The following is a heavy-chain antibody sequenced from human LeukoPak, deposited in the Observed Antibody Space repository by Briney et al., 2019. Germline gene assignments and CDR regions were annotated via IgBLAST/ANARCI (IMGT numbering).Heavy chain of an antibody. CDR1: GFTVSGNY. D-gene: IGHD4-23*01. CDR3: ARDPTVVTGGGYFDY. CDR2: IYSGGST. V-gene: IGHV3-66*02. Sequence: GGSLRLSCAASGFTVSGNYMSWVRQAPGKGLEWVSVIYSGGSTYYADSVKGRFTISRDNSKSTLYLQMNSLRAEDTAVYYCARDPTVVTGGGYFDYWGQGTLVTVSS. J-gene: IGHJ4*02.